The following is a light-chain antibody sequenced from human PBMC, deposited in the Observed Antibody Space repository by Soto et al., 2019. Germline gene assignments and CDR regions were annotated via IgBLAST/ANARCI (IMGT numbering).Light chain of an antibody. CDR2: YDN. CDR1: GSNIGNNY. CDR3: GTWDSSLSAGGV. Sequence: QSVLTHPPSVSASPGQKGTISCSGSGSNIGNNYVAWYQQLPVTAPKLLIYYDNKRPSGIPDRFSGSKSGTSATLGITGLQTGDEANSYCGTWDSSLSAGGVFGGGTKVTVL. V-gene: IGLV1-51*01. J-gene: IGLJ2*01.